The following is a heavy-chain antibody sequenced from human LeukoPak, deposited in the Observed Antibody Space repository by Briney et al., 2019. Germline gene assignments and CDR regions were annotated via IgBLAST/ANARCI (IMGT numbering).Heavy chain of an antibody. CDR1: GYTFTSYG. J-gene: IGHJ4*02. CDR2: ISAYNGNT. Sequence: ASVKVSCKASGYTFTSYGISWVRQAPGQGLEWRGWISAYNGNTNYAEKLQGRVTMTTDTSTSTDYMKLRSLRSDDTAVYYCARVVRWEILDYWGQGTLVTVSS. CDR3: ARVVRWEILDY. D-gene: IGHD1-26*01. V-gene: IGHV1-18*01.